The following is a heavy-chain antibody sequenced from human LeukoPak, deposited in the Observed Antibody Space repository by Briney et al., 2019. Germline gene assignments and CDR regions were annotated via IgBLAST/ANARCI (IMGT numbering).Heavy chain of an antibody. CDR3: AKDSYNWNYGLFDY. J-gene: IGHJ4*02. CDR2: IRAGGGTT. V-gene: IGHV3-23*01. Sequence: QSGGSLRLSCAASGFTFSSYAMSWVRQAPGKGLEWVSAIRAGGGTTYYADSVKGRFTISRDTSKNTLYLQMNSLRAEDTAIYYCAKDSYNWNYGLFDYWGQGTLVTVSS. D-gene: IGHD1-7*01. CDR1: GFTFSSYA.